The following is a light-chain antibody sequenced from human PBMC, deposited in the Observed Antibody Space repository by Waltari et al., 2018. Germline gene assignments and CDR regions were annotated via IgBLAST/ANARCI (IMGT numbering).Light chain of an antibody. V-gene: IGKV3-20*01. J-gene: IGKJ2*01. CDR2: GAS. Sequence: VLTHSPGTLSLSPGERATLSCRASQRLTKNYLAWYQQKPGQAPRLLIYGASSRAAGIPDRFSGSGSGTDFTLTISRLEPEDFAVYYCQQYGSSIMYTFGQGTKLEIK. CDR3: QQYGSSIMYT. CDR1: QRLTKNY.